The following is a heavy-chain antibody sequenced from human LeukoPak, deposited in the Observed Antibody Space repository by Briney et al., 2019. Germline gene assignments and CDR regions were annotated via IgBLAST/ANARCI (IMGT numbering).Heavy chain of an antibody. D-gene: IGHD6-19*01. V-gene: IGHV4-38-2*01. J-gene: IGHJ4*02. Sequence: KPSETLSLTCAVSNYSISSGYYWGWIRQPPGKGLEWIGSIYHSGSTYYNPSLKSRVTLSVDTSKNQFSLKLSSVTAADTAVYYCARVYSTGWRFFDYRGQGTLVTVSS. CDR2: IYHSGST. CDR1: NYSISSGYY. CDR3: ARVYSTGWRFFDY.